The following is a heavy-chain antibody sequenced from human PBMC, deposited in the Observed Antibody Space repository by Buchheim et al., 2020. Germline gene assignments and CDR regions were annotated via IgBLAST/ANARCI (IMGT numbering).Heavy chain of an antibody. CDR1: GYTFSGYY. J-gene: IGHJ5*02. V-gene: IGHV1-2*02. CDR3: ARHVGATFWFDP. CDR2: INPNSGGT. D-gene: IGHD1-26*01. Sequence: QVQLVQSGAEMKKPGASVKVSCKASGYTFSGYYIHWVRQAPGQGLEWMGWINPNSGGTVYEQKFKGRVTMTRDTAISTAFMDLSRLTSDDTAVYYCARHVGATFWFDPWGQETL.